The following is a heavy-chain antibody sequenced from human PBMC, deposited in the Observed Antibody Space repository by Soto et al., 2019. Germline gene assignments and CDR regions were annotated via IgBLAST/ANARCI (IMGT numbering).Heavy chain of an antibody. D-gene: IGHD2-2*02. CDR2: IIPIFGTA. Sequence: ASVKVSCKASGGTFSSYAISWVRQAPGQGLEWMGGIIPIFGTANYAQKFQGRVTITADESTSTAYMELSSLRSEDTAVYYCARVGSQVPAAIHNEVNYYYYYMDVWGKGTTVTVSS. CDR1: GGTFSSYA. V-gene: IGHV1-69*13. CDR3: ARVGSQVPAAIHNEVNYYYYYMDV. J-gene: IGHJ6*03.